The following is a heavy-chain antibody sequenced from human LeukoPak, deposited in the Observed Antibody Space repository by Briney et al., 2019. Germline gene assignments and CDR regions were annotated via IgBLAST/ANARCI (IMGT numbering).Heavy chain of an antibody. V-gene: IGHV4-59*01. CDR2: IYYSGST. D-gene: IGHD3-10*01. Sequence: SETLSLTCTVSGGSISSYYWSWIRQPPGKGLEWIGYIYYSGSTNYNPSLKSRVTISVDTSKNQFSLKLSSVTAADTAVYYCAGRTLSGSSHFGYWGQGTLVTVSS. J-gene: IGHJ4*02. CDR3: AGRTLSGSSHFGY. CDR1: GGSISSYY.